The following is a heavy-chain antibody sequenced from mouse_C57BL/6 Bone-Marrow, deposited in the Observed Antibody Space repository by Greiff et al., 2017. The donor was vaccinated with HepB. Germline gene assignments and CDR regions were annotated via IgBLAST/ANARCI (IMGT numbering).Heavy chain of an antibody. D-gene: IGHD4-1*02. J-gene: IGHJ2*01. CDR2: INYDGSST. CDR1: GFTFSDYY. CDR3: ARDPNWYFDY. Sequence: EVMLVESEGGLVQPGSSMKLSCTASGFTFSDYYMAWVRQVPEKGLEWVANINYDGSSTYYLDSLKSRFIISRDNAKNILYLQMSSLKSEDTATYYCARDPNWYFDYGGQGTTLTASS. V-gene: IGHV5-16*01.